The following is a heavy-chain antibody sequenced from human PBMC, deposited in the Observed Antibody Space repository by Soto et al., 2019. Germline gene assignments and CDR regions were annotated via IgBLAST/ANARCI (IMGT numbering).Heavy chain of an antibody. CDR1: GFTFSSYA. Sequence: EVQLLESGGGLVQPGGSLRLSCAASGFTFSSYAMSWVRQAPGKGLEWVSAISGSGGSTYYADSVKGRFTISRDNCPNTLDLQMNSLRAEDTAVYYCAKTDCGGDCYWHPFDYGGKGTLVTVSS. V-gene: IGHV3-23*01. J-gene: IGHJ4*02. CDR3: AKTDCGGDCYWHPFDY. D-gene: IGHD2-21*02. CDR2: ISGSGGST.